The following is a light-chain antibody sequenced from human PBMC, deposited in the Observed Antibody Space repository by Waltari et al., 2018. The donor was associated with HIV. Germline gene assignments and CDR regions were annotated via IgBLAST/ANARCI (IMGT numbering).Light chain of an antibody. CDR2: YDS. Sequence: SYVLTQPPSVSVAPGKTARITCGGTNIGSKSVHWYQQKPGQAPLLVIYYDSARPSGIPERFSGSTSGNTATLTISRVEAGDEADYYCQVWDSSSDHVVFGGGTNLTVL. CDR1: NIGSKS. CDR3: QVWDSSSDHVV. V-gene: IGLV3-21*04. J-gene: IGLJ2*01.